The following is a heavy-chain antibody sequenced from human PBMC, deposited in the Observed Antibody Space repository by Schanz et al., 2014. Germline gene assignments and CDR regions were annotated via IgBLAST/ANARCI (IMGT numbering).Heavy chain of an antibody. D-gene: IGHD6-6*01. V-gene: IGHV1-18*01. CDR1: GYTFTSYG. J-gene: IGHJ4*02. CDR3: ARDQSPYTNASDVRYFDY. Sequence: QVQLVQSGAEVKKPGASVKVSCKASGYTFTSYGISWVRQAPGQGLEWMGWISPYNGNTNYAQKLQGRVTMTADTSTSTAYKDLRSLRSDDTAVYYGARDQSPYTNASDVRYFDYWGQGSLVTVSS. CDR2: ISPYNGNT.